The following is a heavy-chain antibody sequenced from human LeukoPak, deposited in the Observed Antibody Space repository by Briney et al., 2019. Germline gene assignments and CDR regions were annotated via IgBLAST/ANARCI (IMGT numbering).Heavy chain of an antibody. CDR1: GFTFSSYA. V-gene: IGHV3-66*01. J-gene: IGHJ4*02. CDR2: IYSGGST. Sequence: GGSLRLSCAASGFTFSSYAMSWVRQAPGKGLEWVSVIYSGGSTYYADSVKGRFTISRDNSKNTLYLQMNSLRAEDTAVYYCARASSHDYFDYWGQGTLVTVSS. CDR3: ARASSHDYFDY.